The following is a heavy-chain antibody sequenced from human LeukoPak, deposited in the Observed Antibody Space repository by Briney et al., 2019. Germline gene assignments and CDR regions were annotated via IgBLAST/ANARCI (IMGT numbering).Heavy chain of an antibody. CDR1: GYTFSNYD. D-gene: IGHD6-6*01. J-gene: IGHJ5*02. CDR2: INPSGGST. V-gene: IGHV1-46*01. Sequence: ASVKVSCKASGYTFSNYDIIWVRQAPGQGLEWMGIINPSGGSTSYAQKFQGRVTMTRDTSTSTVYMELSSLRSEDTAVYYCARPSKPYSSSSRYWFDPWGQGTLVTVSS. CDR3: ARPSKPYSSSSRYWFDP.